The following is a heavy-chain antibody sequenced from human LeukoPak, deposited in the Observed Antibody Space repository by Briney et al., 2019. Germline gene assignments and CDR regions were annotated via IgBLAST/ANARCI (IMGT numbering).Heavy chain of an antibody. CDR2: IWYDGSNK. CDR3: AKDPTPRSGGHYYDSSGYSAFDI. J-gene: IGHJ3*02. V-gene: IGHV3-33*06. D-gene: IGHD3-22*01. Sequence: GGSLRLSCAASGFPFSSYGMHWVRQAPGKGLEWVAVIWYDGSNKYYGDSVKGLFTISRDNSKNTLYLQMNSLRAEDTAVYYCAKDPTPRSGGHYYDSSGYSAFDIWGQGTMVTVSS. CDR1: GFPFSSYG.